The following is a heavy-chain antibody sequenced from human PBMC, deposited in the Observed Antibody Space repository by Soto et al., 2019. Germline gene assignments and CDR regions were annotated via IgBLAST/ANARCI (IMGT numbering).Heavy chain of an antibody. Sequence: SETLSLTCTVSGGSISSYYWSWIRQPPGKGLEWIGYIYYSGSTNYNPSLKSRVTISVDTSKNQFSLKLSSVTAADTAVYYCARTYYYDSSGYYFDYWGQGTLVTVSS. D-gene: IGHD3-22*01. CDR2: IYYSGST. CDR3: ARTYYYDSSGYYFDY. CDR1: GGSISSYY. J-gene: IGHJ4*02. V-gene: IGHV4-59*01.